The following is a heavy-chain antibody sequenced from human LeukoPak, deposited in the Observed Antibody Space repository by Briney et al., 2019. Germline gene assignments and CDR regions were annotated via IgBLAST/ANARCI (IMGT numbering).Heavy chain of an antibody. CDR1: GFTFGSYE. Sequence: PGESLRLSCAASGFTFGSYEMNWVRQAPGKGLEWVSYILRSGSTIYYADSVKRRFTISENTIKTSQYLQMNSMRAEDTAVYYCARESGSSGYYYFDYWGQGTLVTVSS. CDR2: ILRSGSTI. D-gene: IGHD3-22*01. J-gene: IGHJ4*02. CDR3: ARESGSSGYYYFDY. V-gene: IGHV3-48*03.